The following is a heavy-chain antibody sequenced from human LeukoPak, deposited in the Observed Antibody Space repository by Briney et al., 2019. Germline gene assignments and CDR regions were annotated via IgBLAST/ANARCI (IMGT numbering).Heavy chain of an antibody. J-gene: IGHJ6*03. V-gene: IGHV3-23*01. CDR3: AKMKGPPLLKYYMDV. CDR1: GFTFSGFA. Sequence: GSLRLSSAAPGFTFSGFAMSWVRRTPRKGLEWVSGIGSSGDKTPYADSVQGRFTISRDNSKNTLYLEMNSLRAEDTAIYYCAKMKGPPLLKYYMDVWGQGTTVTVS. CDR2: IGSSGDKT.